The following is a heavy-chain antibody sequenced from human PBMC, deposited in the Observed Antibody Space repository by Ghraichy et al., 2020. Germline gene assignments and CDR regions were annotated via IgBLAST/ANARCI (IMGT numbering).Heavy chain of an antibody. CDR2: SYYNGST. D-gene: IGHD3-9*01. J-gene: IGHJ4*02. CDR1: GASIRSGGYC. V-gene: IGHV4-39*01. Sequence: SQTLSLTCSGSGASIRSGGYCWGWIRQPPGKGLEWIGTSYYNGSTYYKPSLKSRVTISVDTSRNQFSLKLTSVTAADTAVYYCARQDRYGILTGFDHWGQGSLVTVSS. CDR3: ARQDRYGILTGFDH.